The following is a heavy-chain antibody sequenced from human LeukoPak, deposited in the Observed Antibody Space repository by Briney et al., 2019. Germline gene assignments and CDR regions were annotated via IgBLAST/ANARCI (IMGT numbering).Heavy chain of an antibody. CDR2: ISSSSSYI. J-gene: IGHJ4*02. CDR3: ARDLFYYDSSGTN. CDR1: GFTFSSYI. Sequence: PGGSLRLSCAASGFTFSSYIMNWVRQAPGKGLEWVSSISSSSSYIYYADSVKGRFTISRDNAKNSLYLQMNSLRAEDTAVYYCARDLFYYDSSGTNWGQGTLVTVSS. D-gene: IGHD3-22*01. V-gene: IGHV3-21*01.